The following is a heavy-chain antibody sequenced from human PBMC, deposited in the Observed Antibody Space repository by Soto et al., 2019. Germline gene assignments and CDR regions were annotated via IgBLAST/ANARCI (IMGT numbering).Heavy chain of an antibody. CDR2: IYYSGST. D-gene: IGHD3-10*01. CDR3: ARFAVPHYYGSGSYYDNWFDP. Sequence: GPGPPSETLSLTCTVSGGSISSYYWSWIRQPPGKGLEWIGYIYYSGSTNYNPSLKSRVTISVDTSKNQFSLKLSSVTAADTAVYYCARFAVPHYYGSGSYYDNWFDPWGQGTLVTVSS. J-gene: IGHJ5*02. CDR1: GGSISSYY. V-gene: IGHV4-59*01.